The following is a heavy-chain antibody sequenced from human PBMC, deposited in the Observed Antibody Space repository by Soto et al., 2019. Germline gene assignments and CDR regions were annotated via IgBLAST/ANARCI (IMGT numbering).Heavy chain of an antibody. CDR2: IWNDGSNK. D-gene: IGHD6-6*01. J-gene: IGHJ6*02. CDR1: GFTFSSYG. V-gene: IGHV3-33*01. CDR3: AREGYSSSFKHGMDV. Sequence: QVQLVESGGGVVQPGRSLRLSCAASGFTFSSYGMHWVRQAPGKGLEWVAVIWNDGSNKYYADSVKGRFTISRDNSKSTLYLQMNSLRGEDTAVYYCAREGYSSSFKHGMDVWGQGTTVTVSS.